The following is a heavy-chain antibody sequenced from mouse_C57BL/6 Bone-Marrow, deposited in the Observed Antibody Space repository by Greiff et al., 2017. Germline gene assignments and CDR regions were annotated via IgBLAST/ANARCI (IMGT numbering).Heavy chain of an antibody. J-gene: IGHJ3*01. Sequence: VQLQQSGAELARPGASVKLSCKASGYTFTSYGIRWVKQRPGQGLEWIGEIYPRSGNTYYTEKFKGKATLTADKSSSTAYMELRSLTSEDSAVYFCARETGSGVWFSGGGQGILVT. CDR3: ARETGSGVWFSG. V-gene: IGHV1-81*01. CDR1: GYTFTSYG. CDR2: IYPRSGNT. D-gene: IGHD3-1*01.